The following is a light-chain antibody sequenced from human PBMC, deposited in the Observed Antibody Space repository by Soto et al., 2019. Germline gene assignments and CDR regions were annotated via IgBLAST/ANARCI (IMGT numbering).Light chain of an antibody. V-gene: IGKV3-15*01. J-gene: IGKJ2*01. CDR2: GAS. Sequence: VVMTQSPGTLSVSPGEGVTLSCRASQSVGNSLAWYQQKPGQAPRLLIFGASTRVTGIPARFSGSGSGTDFTLTITSLQSADFAVYYCQQYNNWPDYTFGQGTKVEIK. CDR1: QSVGNS. CDR3: QQYNNWPDYT.